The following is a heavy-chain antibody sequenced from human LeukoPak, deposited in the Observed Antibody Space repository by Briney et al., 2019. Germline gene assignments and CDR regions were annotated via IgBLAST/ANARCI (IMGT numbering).Heavy chain of an antibody. CDR1: GGTFSSYA. CDR2: IIPIFGTA. D-gene: IGHD5-24*01. Sequence: SVKVSCKSTGGTFSSYAISWVRQPPGQGLEWMGGIIPIFGTANYAQKFQGRVTITTDESTSTAYMELSSLRSEDTAVYYCARGATAGYYYYYMDVWGKGTTVTVSS. CDR3: ARGATAGYYYYYMDV. V-gene: IGHV1-69*05. J-gene: IGHJ6*03.